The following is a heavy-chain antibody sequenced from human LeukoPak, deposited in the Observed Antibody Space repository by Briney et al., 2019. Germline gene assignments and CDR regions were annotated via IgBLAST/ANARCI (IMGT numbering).Heavy chain of an antibody. CDR1: GFSFPYG. CDR2: ITNSGENT. D-gene: IGHD3-10*01. CDR3: AKDYGSGSYRAFDI. V-gene: IGHV3-23*01. J-gene: IGHJ3*02. Sequence: GGSLRLSCEASGFSFPYGMSWVRQAPGKGLEWVSGITNSGENTYYADSVKGRFTISRDNSKNTLYLQMNSLRAEDTAVYYCAKDYGSGSYRAFDIWGQGTMVTVSS.